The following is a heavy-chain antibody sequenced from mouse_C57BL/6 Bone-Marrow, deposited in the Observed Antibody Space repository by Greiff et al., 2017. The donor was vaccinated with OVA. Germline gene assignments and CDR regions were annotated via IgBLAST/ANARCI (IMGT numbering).Heavy chain of an antibody. CDR1: GFTFSDAW. V-gene: IGHV6-6*01. CDR2: IRNKANNHAT. J-gene: IGHJ4*01. Sequence: EVQVVESGGGLVQPGGSMKLSCAASGFTFSDAWMDWVRQSPEKGLEWVAEIRNKANNHATYYAESVKGRFTISRDDSKSSVYLQMNSLRDEDTGIYYCTFLYAGYYGALDFWGPVTSVPVSS. D-gene: IGHD2-3*01. CDR3: TFLYAGYYGALDF.